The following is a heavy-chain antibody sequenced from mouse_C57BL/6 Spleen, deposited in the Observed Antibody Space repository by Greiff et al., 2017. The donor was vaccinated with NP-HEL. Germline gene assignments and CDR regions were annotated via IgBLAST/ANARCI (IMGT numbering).Heavy chain of an antibody. Sequence: DVKLVESGGGLVQPGGSLKLSCAASGFTFSDYYMYWVRQTPEKRLEWVAYISNGGGSTYYPDTVKGRFTISRDNAKNTLYLQMSRLKSEDTAMYYCARREPYWYFDVWGTGTTVTVSS. V-gene: IGHV5-12*01. CDR1: GFTFSDYY. CDR3: ARREPYWYFDV. D-gene: IGHD6-1*01. J-gene: IGHJ1*03. CDR2: ISNGGGST.